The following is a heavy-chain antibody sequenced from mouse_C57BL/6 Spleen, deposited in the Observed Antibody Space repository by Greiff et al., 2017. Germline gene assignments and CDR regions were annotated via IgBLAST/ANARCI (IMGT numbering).Heavy chain of an antibody. D-gene: IGHD2-4*01. Sequence: EVQLQQSGPELVKPGASVKMSCKASGYTFTDYNMHWVKQSHGKSLVGIGYINPNNGGTSHNQKFKGKATVTVNKTSSTAYMEVRSLTSEDSAVYYCAREGIYYDDARFAYWGQGTLVTVSA. V-gene: IGHV1-22*01. CDR1: GYTFTDYN. J-gene: IGHJ3*01. CDR3: AREGIYYDDARFAY. CDR2: INPNNGGT.